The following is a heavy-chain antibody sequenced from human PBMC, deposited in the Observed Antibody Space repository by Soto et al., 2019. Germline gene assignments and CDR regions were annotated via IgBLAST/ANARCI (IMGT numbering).Heavy chain of an antibody. Sequence: GGSLRLSCAASGFTFSSYWMSWVRQAPGKGLEWVANIKQDGSEKYYVDSVKGRFTISRDNAKNSLYLQMNSLRAEDTAVYYCARQLPYDFWSGYRLYFDYWGQGTLVTVS. D-gene: IGHD3-3*01. J-gene: IGHJ4*02. CDR1: GFTFSSYW. CDR3: ARQLPYDFWSGYRLYFDY. V-gene: IGHV3-7*01. CDR2: IKQDGSEK.